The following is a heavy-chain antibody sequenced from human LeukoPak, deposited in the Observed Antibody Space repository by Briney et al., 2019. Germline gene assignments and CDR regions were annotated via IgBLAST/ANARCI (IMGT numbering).Heavy chain of an antibody. Sequence: ASVKVSCKASGGTFSSYAISWVRQAPGQGLEWMGGIIPIFGTANYAQKFQGRVTITADISTTTAYMELRSLRSEDTAVYYCARGADWQLLEYYYYYMDVWGKGTTVTVSS. CDR1: GGTFSSYA. CDR2: IIPIFGTA. V-gene: IGHV1-69*06. J-gene: IGHJ6*03. CDR3: ARGADWQLLEYYYYYMDV. D-gene: IGHD6-6*01.